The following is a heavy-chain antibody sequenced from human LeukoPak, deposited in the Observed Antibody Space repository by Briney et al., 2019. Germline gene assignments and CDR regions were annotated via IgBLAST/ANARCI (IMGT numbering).Heavy chain of an antibody. D-gene: IGHD6-25*01. CDR3: ARVLTVRSGGYDAFDI. Sequence: GGSLRLSCAASGFTFSSHGMHWVRQTPAKGLEWVAFIRYDGSNKYYADSVKGRFTISRDNSKNTLYLQMNSLRAGDTAVYYCARVLTVRSGGYDAFDIWGQGTMVTVSS. J-gene: IGHJ3*02. CDR1: GFTFSSHG. CDR2: IRYDGSNK. V-gene: IGHV3-30*02.